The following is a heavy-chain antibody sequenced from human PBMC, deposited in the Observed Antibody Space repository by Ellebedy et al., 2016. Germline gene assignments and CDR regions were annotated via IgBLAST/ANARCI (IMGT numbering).Heavy chain of an antibody. J-gene: IGHJ3*01. CDR3: ARDCIPGAGQDAFDF. D-gene: IGHD1-20*01. CDR1: GFIFSKYA. Sequence: GGSLRLSXAASGFIFSKYAMSWVRQAPGKGLEWVSAFSGNGVDTYYADSVKGRFTISRDNSKNTLYLQMHSLGVEDTAIYYGARDCIPGAGQDAFDFWGQGTVVTVSS. CDR2: FSGNGVDT. V-gene: IGHV3-23*01.